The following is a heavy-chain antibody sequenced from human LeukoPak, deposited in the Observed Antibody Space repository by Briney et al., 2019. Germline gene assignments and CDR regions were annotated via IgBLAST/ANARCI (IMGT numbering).Heavy chain of an antibody. CDR2: VNPNSGGT. Sequence: GASVKVSCKASGYTFTGYYMHWVRQAPGQGLEWMGRVNPNSGGTNYAQKFQGRVTMTRDTSISTAYMELSRLRSDDTAVYYCARTSGKVEPYYYYYYMDVWGKGTTVTVSS. J-gene: IGHJ6*03. D-gene: IGHD1-26*01. CDR3: ARTSGKVEPYYYYYYMDV. CDR1: GYTFTGYY. V-gene: IGHV1-2*06.